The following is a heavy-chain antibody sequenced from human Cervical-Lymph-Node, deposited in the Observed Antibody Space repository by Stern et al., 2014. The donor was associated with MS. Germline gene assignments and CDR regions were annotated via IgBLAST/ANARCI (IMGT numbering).Heavy chain of an antibody. CDR3: ARPAAARYFDY. CDR1: GFTFGRHS. D-gene: IGHD6-25*01. Sequence: DQLVESGGGVVQPGRSLRLSCATSGFTFGRHSMHWVRQAPGKGLEWVAIISSDGSSQHYADSVKGRFTISRDNSNNTLHLQMNSLRVEDTAMYYCARPAAARYFDYWGQGSQVTVSS. J-gene: IGHJ4*02. CDR2: ISSDGSSQ. V-gene: IGHV3-30-3*01.